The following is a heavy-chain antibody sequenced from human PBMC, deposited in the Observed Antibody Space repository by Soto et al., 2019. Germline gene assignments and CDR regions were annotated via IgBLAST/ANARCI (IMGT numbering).Heavy chain of an antibody. Sequence: QVQLVQSGAEVKKPGASVKVSCKASVYTFTSYGISWVRQAPGQGLEWMGGISAYNGNTNYAQKLQGRVTMTTATSTSTAYMELRSLRSDDTAVYYCARGPNYYGDYGSWFDPWGQGTLVTVSS. CDR1: VYTFTSYG. D-gene: IGHD4-17*01. CDR3: ARGPNYYGDYGSWFDP. J-gene: IGHJ5*02. V-gene: IGHV1-18*01. CDR2: ISAYNGNT.